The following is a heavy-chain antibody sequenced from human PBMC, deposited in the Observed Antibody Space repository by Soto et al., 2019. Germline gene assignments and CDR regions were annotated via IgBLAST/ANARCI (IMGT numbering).Heavy chain of an antibody. CDR3: ATAEQGYSWNYFGR. CDR2: VFYTGFT. J-gene: IGHJ4*02. D-gene: IGHD5-12*01. CDR1: GASISGSYYY. Sequence: SETLSLTCAVSGASISGSYYYWAWLRQSPGKGPEWIRSVFYTGFTSYNPSLGSRVSVSLDTSNSQFSLNLSSLPPPDPPVHYCATAEQGYSWNYFGRLGKGDMGAVSS. V-gene: IGHV4-39*01.